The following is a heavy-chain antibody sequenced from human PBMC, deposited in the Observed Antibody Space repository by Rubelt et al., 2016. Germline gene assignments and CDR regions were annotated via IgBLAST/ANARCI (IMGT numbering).Heavy chain of an antibody. Sequence: QVQLQESGPGLVKPSQTLSLTCTVSGGSISSGGDYWSWIRQHPGKGLEWIGYIYYRGSTYYNPSITSRFTISVDTSKNQFSLKLSSVTAADTAVYYCAGGITIFGVASGYFDYWGQGTLVTVSS. CDR3: AGGITIFGVASGYFDY. D-gene: IGHD3-3*01. J-gene: IGHJ4*02. CDR1: GGSISSGGDY. V-gene: IGHV4-31*03. CDR2: IYYRGST.